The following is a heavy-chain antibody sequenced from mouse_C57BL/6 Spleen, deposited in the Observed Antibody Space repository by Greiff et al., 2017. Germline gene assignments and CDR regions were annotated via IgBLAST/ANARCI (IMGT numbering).Heavy chain of an antibody. CDR1: GYTFTSYW. CDR2: IDPSDSYT. J-gene: IGHJ2*01. D-gene: IGHD1-1*01. V-gene: IGHV1-50*01. Sequence: QVQLQQPGAELVKPGASVKLSCKASGYTFTSYWMQWVKQRPGQGLEWIGEIDPSDSYTNYNQKFKGKATLTVDTSSSTAYMQLSGLTSEDSAVYYCARCPGSSYYFDYWGQGTTLTVSS. CDR3: ARCPGSSYYFDY.